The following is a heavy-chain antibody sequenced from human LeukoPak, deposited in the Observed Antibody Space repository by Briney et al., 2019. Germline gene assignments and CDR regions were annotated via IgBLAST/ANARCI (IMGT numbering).Heavy chain of an antibody. Sequence: PGGSLRLSCAASGFTFSSSEMNWVRQAPGKGLEWVSYIDTTGTTIYYADSVKGRFTFTRDNSKKSVYLQMNSLRDEDTVVYYCAKASLTGYYVGADAFDIWGQGTKITVSS. J-gene: IGHJ3*02. V-gene: IGHV3-48*03. CDR1: GFTFSSSE. CDR3: AKASLTGYYVGADAFDI. CDR2: IDTTGTTI. D-gene: IGHD3-9*01.